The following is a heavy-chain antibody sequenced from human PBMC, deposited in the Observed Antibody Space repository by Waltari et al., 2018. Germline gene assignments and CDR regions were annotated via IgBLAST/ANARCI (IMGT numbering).Heavy chain of an antibody. D-gene: IGHD1-26*01. CDR2: IRYDGSNK. CDR3: AKDRDGSYYYFDY. J-gene: IGHJ4*02. CDR1: GFTFSSYG. V-gene: IGHV3-30*02. Sequence: QVQLVESGGGVVQPGGSLRLSCAASGFTFSSYGMHWVRQAPGTGLEWVAFIRYDGSNKYYAESVKGRFTISRDNSKNTLYLQMNSLRAEDTAVYYCAKDRDGSYYYFDYWGQGTLVTVSS.